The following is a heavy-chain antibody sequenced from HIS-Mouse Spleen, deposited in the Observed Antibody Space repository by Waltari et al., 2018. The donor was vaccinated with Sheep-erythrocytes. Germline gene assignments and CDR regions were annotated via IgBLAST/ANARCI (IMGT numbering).Heavy chain of an antibody. D-gene: IGHD3-3*01. CDR1: GFSLSNARMG. CDR2: IFSNDEK. Sequence: QVTLKESGPVLVKPTETLTLTCTVSGFSLSNARMGVSWIRQPPGKALGWLAHIFSNDEKSYSTSLKGGPTHSKDPSKSPVVLTMTNRDPVDTATYYCARITSYYDFWSTYNKDYFDYWGQGTLVTVSS. J-gene: IGHJ4*02. CDR3: ARITSYYDFWSTYNKDYFDY. V-gene: IGHV2-26*01.